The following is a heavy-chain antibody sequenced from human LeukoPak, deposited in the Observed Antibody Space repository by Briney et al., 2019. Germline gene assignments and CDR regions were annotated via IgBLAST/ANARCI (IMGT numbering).Heavy chain of an antibody. D-gene: IGHD4/OR15-4a*01. Sequence: ASVKVSCKASGYTFTNYCMHWVRQAPGLGFEWMGWINPKSGGTSYPQKFQGRLTMTRDTSISTAYMGLSRLRPDDTAVYYCVPSANYYYFDYWGQGTLVTVSS. CDR2: INPKSGGT. J-gene: IGHJ4*02. CDR1: GYTFTNYC. V-gene: IGHV1-2*02. CDR3: VPSANYYYFDY.